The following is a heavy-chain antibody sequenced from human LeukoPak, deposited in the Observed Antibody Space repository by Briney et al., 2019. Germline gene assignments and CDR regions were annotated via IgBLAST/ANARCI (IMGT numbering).Heavy chain of an antibody. CDR2: MNPSSGNT. CDR1: GYTFTSYD. D-gene: IGHD5-12*01. Sequence: ASVKVSCKASGYTFTSYDINWVRQATGQGLEWMGWMNPSSGNTGYAQKFQGRVTMTRNTSISTAYMELSSLRSEDTAVYYCAKGSGYEAQYYYYYMDVWGKGTTVTISS. V-gene: IGHV1-8*01. CDR3: AKGSGYEAQYYYYYMDV. J-gene: IGHJ6*03.